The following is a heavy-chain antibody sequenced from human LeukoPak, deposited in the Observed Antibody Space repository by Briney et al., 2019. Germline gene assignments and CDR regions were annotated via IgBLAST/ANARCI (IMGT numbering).Heavy chain of an antibody. V-gene: IGHV4-59*01. CDR1: GGSISRYY. CDR3: ARGRRYFDY. CDR2: IYYSGGT. Sequence: PSETLSLICTVSGGSISRYYWSWLRQPPGKGLEWIGYIYYSGGTNYNPSLKGRVTISVDTSKTQFSLKLSSVTAADTAVYYCARGRRYFDYWGQGTLVTVSS. J-gene: IGHJ4*02.